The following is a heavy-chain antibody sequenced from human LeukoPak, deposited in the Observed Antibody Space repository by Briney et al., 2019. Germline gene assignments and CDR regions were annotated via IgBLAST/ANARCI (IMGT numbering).Heavy chain of an antibody. Sequence: ASAKVSCKDSVYSFTGYYIHSVRQAPGQELEWMGWIKPASGSTNCAQKFQGRVTMTSDPSMITAYMEMSSLRSGDPAIHPCTRSSDFSTYVTDYWGQGTLVTVSS. D-gene: IGHD2-2*01. J-gene: IGHJ4*02. CDR3: TRSSDFSTYVTDY. V-gene: IGHV1-2*02. CDR1: VYSFTGYY. CDR2: IKPASGST.